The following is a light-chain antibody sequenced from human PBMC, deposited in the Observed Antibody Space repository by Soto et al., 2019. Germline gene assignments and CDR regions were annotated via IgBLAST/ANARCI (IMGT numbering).Light chain of an antibody. V-gene: IGKV3-20*01. CDR2: GAS. CDR1: ESVSSNF. CDR3: QQYGSSPRT. Sequence: EVVLTQSPGTLSLSPGERATLSCRASESVSSNFLAWYQQKPGQAPRLLIYGASNRATGIPDIFSGSGSETDFTLTISRLEPEDFAVYYCQQYGSSPRTFGQGTKVDI. J-gene: IGKJ1*01.